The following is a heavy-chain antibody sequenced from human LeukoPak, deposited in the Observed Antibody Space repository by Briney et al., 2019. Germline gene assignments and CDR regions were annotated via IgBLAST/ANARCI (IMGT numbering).Heavy chain of an antibody. CDR2: IYYSGST. D-gene: IGHD6-19*01. CDR1: GGSISSSSYY. Sequence: PSETLSLTCTVFGGSISSSSYYWGWIRQPPGKGLEWIGSIYYSGSTYYNPSLKSRVTISVDTSKNQFSLKLSSVTAADTAVYYCARRQSGWSYWYFDLWGRGTLVTVSS. V-gene: IGHV4-39*07. J-gene: IGHJ2*01. CDR3: ARRQSGWSYWYFDL.